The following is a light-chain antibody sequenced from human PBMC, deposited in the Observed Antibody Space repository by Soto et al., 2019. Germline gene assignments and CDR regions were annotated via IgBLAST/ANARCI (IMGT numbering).Light chain of an antibody. V-gene: IGKV1-39*01. CDR1: QSISRY. Sequence: DIQMTQSPSSLSASVGDRVSITCRASQSISRYLNWYQQKPGKAPKLLISAASSLQSGVPSRFSGSGSGTAFTLTITSLQPDDFATYYCQRSDSIPPAFGGGTKVDI. CDR3: QRSDSIPPA. CDR2: AAS. J-gene: IGKJ4*01.